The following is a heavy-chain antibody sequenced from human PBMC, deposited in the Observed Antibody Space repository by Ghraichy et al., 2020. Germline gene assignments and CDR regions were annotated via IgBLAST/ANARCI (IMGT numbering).Heavy chain of an antibody. V-gene: IGHV4-59*01. J-gene: IGHJ5*02. Sequence: SETLSLTCTVSGGSISGYYWSWIRQPPGKGLEWIGYIYSSGSTNYNSSLKSRVTISLDTSKNQFSLKLNSVTAADTAVYYCARFVGCSSSRCYGDYNWFDPWGQGILVTASS. D-gene: IGHD2-2*01. CDR2: IYSSGST. CDR3: ARFVGCSSSRCYGDYNWFDP. CDR1: GGSISGYY.